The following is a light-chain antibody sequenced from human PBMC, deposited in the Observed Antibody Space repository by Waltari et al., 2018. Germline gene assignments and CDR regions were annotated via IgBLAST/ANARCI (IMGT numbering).Light chain of an antibody. CDR1: SREVGNYNF. V-gene: IGLV2-11*01. CDR3: CSYAGSYTFV. Sequence: QSALTQPRSVSGSPGQSVTISCSGTSREVGNYNFVSWYQQHPGNAPKLLIYDVVKRPSGVPDRFSGSKSGNTASLTISGLQTEDEADYYCCSYAGSYTFVFGGGTQLTVL. J-gene: IGLJ7*01. CDR2: DVV.